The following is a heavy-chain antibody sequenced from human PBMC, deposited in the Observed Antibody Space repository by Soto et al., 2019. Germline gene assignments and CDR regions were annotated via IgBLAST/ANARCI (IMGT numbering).Heavy chain of an antibody. J-gene: IGHJ4*02. CDR3: ARHWGFWADY. CDR1: GGSISSYY. Sequence: QVQLQESGPGLVKPSETLSLTCTVSGGSISSYYWSWIRQPPGKGLEWIGYIYYSGSTNYNPSLXSXVXLXXDTSKNQFSLKLSSVTAADTAVYYCARHWGFWADYWGQGTLVTVSS. V-gene: IGHV4-59*08. CDR2: IYYSGST. D-gene: IGHD3-16*01.